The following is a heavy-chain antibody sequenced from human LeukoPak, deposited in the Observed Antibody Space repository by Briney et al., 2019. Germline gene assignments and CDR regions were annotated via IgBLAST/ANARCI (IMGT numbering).Heavy chain of an antibody. J-gene: IGHJ4*02. V-gene: IGHV4-31*03. Sequence: SQTLSLTCTVSGGSISSGGYYWSWIRQHPGKGLEWIGYIYYSGSTYYNPSLKSRVTISVDTTKNQFSLKLSSVTAADTAVYYCASNWNYEHYFDYWGQGTLVTVSS. CDR2: IYYSGST. D-gene: IGHD1-7*01. CDR3: ASNWNYEHYFDY. CDR1: GGSISSGGYY.